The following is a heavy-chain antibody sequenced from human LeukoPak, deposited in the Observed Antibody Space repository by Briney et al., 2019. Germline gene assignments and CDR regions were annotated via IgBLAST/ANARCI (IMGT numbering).Heavy chain of an antibody. D-gene: IGHD3-16*01. V-gene: IGHV3-30*03. Sequence: GGSLRLSCAASGFTFTSYGTHRVRQAPGKGLEWVAVISYDGSNKYYADSVKGRFTISRDNSKNTLYLQMNSLRAEDTAVYYCAFLRRGAFDYWGQGTLVTVSS. CDR1: GFTFTSYG. CDR2: ISYDGSNK. CDR3: AFLRRGAFDY. J-gene: IGHJ4*02.